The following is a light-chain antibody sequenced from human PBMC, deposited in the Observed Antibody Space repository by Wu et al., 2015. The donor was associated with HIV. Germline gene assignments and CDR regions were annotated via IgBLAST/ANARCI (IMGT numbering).Light chain of an antibody. J-gene: IGKJ4*01. CDR2: GAS. Sequence: IVMTQSPATLSVSPGERATLSCRASQSVGSNLAWYQQKPGQAPRLLIYGASTRATGIPARFSGSGSATEFTLTINSLLSEDFAIYYCQQYDRWPLTFGGGTKVEIK. CDR3: QQYDRWPLT. CDR1: QSVGSN. V-gene: IGKV3-15*01.